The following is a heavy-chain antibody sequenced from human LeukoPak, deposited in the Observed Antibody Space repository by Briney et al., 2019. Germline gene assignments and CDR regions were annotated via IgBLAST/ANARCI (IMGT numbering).Heavy chain of an antibody. CDR2: IWYDGSNK. Sequence: GGSLRLSCAASAFTFSSYGMHWVRQAPGKGLEWVAVIWYDGSNKYYADSVKGRFTISRDNSKNTLYLQMNSLRAEDTAVYYCARDPNLYSSGYPNYYYYGMDVWGQGTTVTVSS. CDR1: AFTFSSYG. J-gene: IGHJ6*02. V-gene: IGHV3-33*01. D-gene: IGHD3-22*01. CDR3: ARDPNLYSSGYPNYYYYGMDV.